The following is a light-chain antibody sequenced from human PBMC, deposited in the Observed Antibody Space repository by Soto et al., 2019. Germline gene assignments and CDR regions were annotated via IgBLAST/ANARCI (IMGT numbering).Light chain of an antibody. CDR1: QNVRSN. V-gene: IGKV3-15*01. Sequence: EVVMTQSPATLSVSPGERVTVSCRASQNVRSNLAWYQQKPGQAPRLLIYGASTRATGIPARFSGSGSGTEFTLTISSLQSEDVAVYYCQQYYSIPLTFGGGTKVEIK. J-gene: IGKJ4*01. CDR2: GAS. CDR3: QQYYSIPLT.